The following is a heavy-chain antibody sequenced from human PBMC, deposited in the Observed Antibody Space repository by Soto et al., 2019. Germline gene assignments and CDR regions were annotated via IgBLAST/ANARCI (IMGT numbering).Heavy chain of an antibody. CDR1: GGSISSYY. V-gene: IGHV4-59*01. CDR2: IYYSGST. D-gene: IGHD3-10*01. J-gene: IGHJ6*02. Sequence: PSETLALTCTVSGGSISSYYWSWIRQPPGKGLEWIGYIYYSGSTNYNPSLKSRVTISVDTSRNQFSLKLSSVTAADTAVYYCARSSFGELTKYYYYYYGMDVWGQGTTVTISS. CDR3: ARSSFGELTKYYYYYYGMDV.